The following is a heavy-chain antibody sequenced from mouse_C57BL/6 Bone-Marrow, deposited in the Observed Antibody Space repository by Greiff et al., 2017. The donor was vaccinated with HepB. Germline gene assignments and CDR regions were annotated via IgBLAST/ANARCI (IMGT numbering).Heavy chain of an antibody. CDR1: GYSITSGYY. CDR2: ISYDGSN. J-gene: IGHJ2*01. CDR3: ARVWLLPYYFDY. Sequence: EVQLQQSGPGLVKPSQSLSLTCSVTGYSITSGYYWNWIRQFPGNKLEWMGYISYDGSNNYNPSLKNRISITRDTSKNQFFLKLNSVTTEDTATYYCARVWLLPYYFDYWGQGTTLTVSS. V-gene: IGHV3-6*01. D-gene: IGHD2-3*01.